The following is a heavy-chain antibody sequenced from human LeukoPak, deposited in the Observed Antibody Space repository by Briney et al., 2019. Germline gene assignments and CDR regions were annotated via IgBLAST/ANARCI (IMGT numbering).Heavy chain of an antibody. D-gene: IGHD3-22*01. CDR1: GFTVSSNY. CDR3: ARDSPSVSSDYLFDY. J-gene: IGHJ4*02. V-gene: IGHV3-53*01. Sequence: GGSLRLSCADSGFTVSSNYMRWVRQAPGKGLEWVSVIYSGGSTHYADSVKGRFTISRDRSKNTVYLQMNSLRVEDTAVYYCARDSPSVSSDYLFDYWGQGALVTVSS. CDR2: IYSGGST.